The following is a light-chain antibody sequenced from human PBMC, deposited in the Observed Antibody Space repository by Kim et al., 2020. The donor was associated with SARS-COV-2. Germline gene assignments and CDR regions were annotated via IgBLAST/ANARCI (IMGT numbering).Light chain of an antibody. CDR2: AAS. J-gene: IGKJ4*01. CDR1: QNISSY. Sequence: DIQMTQSPSSLSASVGDRVTITCQASQNISSYLNWYQQKPGKAPKLLIYAASSLQTGVPSRFSGRGAGTTYSLTISSLQPDDFAASYCQQNYNNPPNFGGGTKLEIK. V-gene: IGKV1-39*01. CDR3: QQNYNNPPN.